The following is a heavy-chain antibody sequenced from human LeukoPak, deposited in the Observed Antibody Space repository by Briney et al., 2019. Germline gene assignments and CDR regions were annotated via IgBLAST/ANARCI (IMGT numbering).Heavy chain of an antibody. J-gene: IGHJ5*02. Sequence: GASVKVSCKASGYTFTGYYMHWVRQAPGQGLEWMGWINPNSGGTNYAQKFQGRVTMTRDTSISTAYMELSRLRSDDTAVYYCARGDLRGQQRWGNWFDPWGQGTLVTVSS. CDR2: INPNSGGT. CDR1: GYTFTGYY. V-gene: IGHV1-2*02. CDR3: ARGDLRGQQRWGNWFDP. D-gene: IGHD6-25*01.